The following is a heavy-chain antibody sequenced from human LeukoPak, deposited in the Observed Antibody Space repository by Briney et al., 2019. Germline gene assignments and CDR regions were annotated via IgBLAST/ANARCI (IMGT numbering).Heavy chain of an antibody. V-gene: IGHV3-7*01. CDR2: IKQDANEK. J-gene: IGHJ6*03. Sequence: GGSLRLSCAASGFVFNNYWMTWVRQVPGKGLEWVATIKQDANEKYFVDSVRGRFTISRDNAQNSLNLQMDGLRAEDTAVYYCARAPHLDYMDVWGKGTTVTVSS. CDR3: ARAPHLDYMDV. CDR1: GFVFNNYW.